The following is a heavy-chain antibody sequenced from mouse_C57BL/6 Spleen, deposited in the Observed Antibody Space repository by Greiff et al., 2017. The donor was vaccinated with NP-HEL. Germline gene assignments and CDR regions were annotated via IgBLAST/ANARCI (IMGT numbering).Heavy chain of an antibody. CDR3: ARGAFITTVVPFDY. J-gene: IGHJ2*01. CDR1: GYSITSGYY. CDR2: ISYDGSN. Sequence: EVKLVESGPGLVKPSQSLSLTCSVTGYSITSGYYWNWIRQFPGNKLEWMGYISYDGSNNYNPSLKNRISITRDTSKNQFFLKLNSVTTEDTATYYCARGAFITTVVPFDYWGQGTTLTVSS. V-gene: IGHV3-6*01. D-gene: IGHD1-1*01.